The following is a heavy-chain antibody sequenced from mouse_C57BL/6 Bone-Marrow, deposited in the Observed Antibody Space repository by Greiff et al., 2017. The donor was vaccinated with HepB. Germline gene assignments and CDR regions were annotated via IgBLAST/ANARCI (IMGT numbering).Heavy chain of an antibody. CDR3: APNPFITTVPPLAY. D-gene: IGHD1-1*01. V-gene: IGHV1-19*01. CDR2: INPYNGGT. CDR1: GYTFTDYY. J-gene: IGHJ3*01. Sequence: EVQLQQSGPVLVKPGASVKMSCKASGYTFTDYYMNWVKQSHGKSLEWIGVINPYNGGTSYNQKFKGKATLTVDKSSSTAYMELNSLTSEDSAVYYCAPNPFITTVPPLAYWGQGTLVTVSA.